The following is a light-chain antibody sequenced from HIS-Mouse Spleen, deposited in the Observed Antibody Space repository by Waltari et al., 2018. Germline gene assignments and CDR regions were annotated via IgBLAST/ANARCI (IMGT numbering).Light chain of an antibody. Sequence: QSVLTQPPSPSATPGQRVPISLSGSSTNIGRNYVYLYQQPPGTAPKLLIYRNNQRPSGVPDRFSGSKSGTSASLAISGLRSEDEADYYCAAWDDSLSGFWVFGGGTKLTVL. CDR1: STNIGRNY. CDR3: AAWDDSLSGFWV. CDR2: RNN. J-gene: IGLJ3*02. V-gene: IGLV1-47*01.